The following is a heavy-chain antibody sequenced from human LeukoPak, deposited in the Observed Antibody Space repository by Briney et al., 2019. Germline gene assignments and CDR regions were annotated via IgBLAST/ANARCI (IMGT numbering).Heavy chain of an antibody. J-gene: IGHJ1*01. V-gene: IGHV3-30*04. Sequence: GGSLRLSCAASGFTFNSYAMHWVRQSPGQGGEGVAHISYHGANKYYADCVKGRFTISRDNCKNTLYLQMNSLRPEDTAVYYCAREGYCSGGGCYLEYLQHWGQGTLVTVSS. CDR2: ISYHGANK. D-gene: IGHD2-15*01. CDR3: AREGYCSGGGCYLEYLQH. CDR1: GFTFNSYA.